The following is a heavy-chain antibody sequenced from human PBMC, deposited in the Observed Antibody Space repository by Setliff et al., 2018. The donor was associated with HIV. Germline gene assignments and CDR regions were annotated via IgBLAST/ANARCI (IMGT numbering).Heavy chain of an antibody. CDR2: ISSSSSYI. V-gene: IGHV3-21*04. CDR3: ASGEPYYYDSTGYSGNYFDY. J-gene: IGHJ4*02. D-gene: IGHD3-22*01. Sequence: PGGSLRLSCAASGFTFSSYSMNWVRQAPGKGLEWVSSISSSSSYIYYADSVKGRFTISRDNSKNTLYLQTNSLRADDTAVYFCASGEPYYYDSTGYSGNYFDYWGQGTLVTVSS. CDR1: GFTFSSYS.